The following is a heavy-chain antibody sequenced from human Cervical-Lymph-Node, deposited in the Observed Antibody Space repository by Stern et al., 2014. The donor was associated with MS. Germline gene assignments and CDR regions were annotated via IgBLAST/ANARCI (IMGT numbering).Heavy chain of an antibody. J-gene: IGHJ4*02. V-gene: IGHV1-69*06. CDR1: GGSFIHYA. Sequence: QVQLGQSGPEVKKPGSSVKVSCKASGGSFIHYAITWVRPAPGQGPEWMGDISPMFSTSNYAQKFQGRVTITADKSTTTAYMEVNSLTSEDTAVYYCAGPRYAFWGQGTLVIVSS. CDR2: ISPMFSTS. D-gene: IGHD2-2*01. CDR3: AGPRYAF.